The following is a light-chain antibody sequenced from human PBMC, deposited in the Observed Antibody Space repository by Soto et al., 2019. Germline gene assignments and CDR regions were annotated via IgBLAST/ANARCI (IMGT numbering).Light chain of an antibody. CDR3: SSYAGSALV. CDR1: SSDVGGYNY. V-gene: IGLV2-8*01. Sequence: QSVLTQPPSASGSPGQSVTISCTGTSSDVGGYNYVSWYQQHPGKAPKLMIYEVSKRPSGVPYRFSGSKSGNTASRTVSGLQAEDEADYYCSSYAGSALVFGGGTKVTFL. CDR2: EVS. J-gene: IGLJ2*01.